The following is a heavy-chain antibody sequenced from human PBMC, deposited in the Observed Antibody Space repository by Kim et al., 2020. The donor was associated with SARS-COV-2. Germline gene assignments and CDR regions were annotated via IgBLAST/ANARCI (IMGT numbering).Heavy chain of an antibody. CDR2: IDPSDSYT. V-gene: IGHV5-10-1*01. CDR1: GYSFTSYW. CDR3: SIDLEYYYGSGSYYKSGWFDP. J-gene: IGHJ5*02. D-gene: IGHD3-10*01. Sequence: GESLKISCKGSGYSFTSYWISWVRQMPGKGLEWMGRIDPSDSYTNYSPSFQGHDTISADKSISTAYLQWSSLKASNTAMYYCSIDLEYYYGSGSYYKSGWFDPWGQGTLVTVSS.